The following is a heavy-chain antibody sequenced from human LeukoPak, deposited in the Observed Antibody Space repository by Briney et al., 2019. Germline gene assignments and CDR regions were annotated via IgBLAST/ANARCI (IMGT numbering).Heavy chain of an antibody. J-gene: IGHJ4*01. CDR1: GGSISSSSYY. CDR3: ARDGTAAGLYFDL. V-gene: IGHV4-39*02. Sequence: SETLSLTCTVSGGSISSSSYYWGWIRQPPGRGLEWIGSIYYSGSTYYNPSLKSRVTISVDTSKNQFSLKLSSVTAADTAVYYCARDGTAAGLYFDLWGHGTLVTVSS. D-gene: IGHD6-13*01. CDR2: IYYSGST.